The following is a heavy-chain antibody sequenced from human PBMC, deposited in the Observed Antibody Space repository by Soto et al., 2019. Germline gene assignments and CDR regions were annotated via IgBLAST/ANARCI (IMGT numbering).Heavy chain of an antibody. CDR1: GYTLTELS. CDR2: FDPEDGET. CDR3: ATDRRDYYGSSGFRYDAFDI. D-gene: IGHD3-22*01. V-gene: IGHV1-24*01. J-gene: IGHJ3*02. Sequence: ASVKVSCKVSGYTLTELSMHWVRQATGKGLEWMGGFDPEDGETIYAQKFQGRVTMTEDTSTDTAYMELSSLRSEDTAVYYCATDRRDYYGSSGFRYDAFDIWGQGTMVTVSS.